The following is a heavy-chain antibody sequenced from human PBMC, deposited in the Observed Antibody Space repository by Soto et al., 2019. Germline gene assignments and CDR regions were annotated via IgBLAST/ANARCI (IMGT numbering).Heavy chain of an antibody. CDR1: GFSLSTSGVG. D-gene: IGHD3-22*01. CDR3: ARSYYYDKPVDY. Sequence: QITLKESGPPLVKPTQTLTLTCTFSGFSLSTSGVGVGWIRQPPGKALEWLALIYWDDDKRYSPSLKSRLTITKDTSKNQVVLTMTNMDPVDTATYYCARSYYYDKPVDYWGQGTLVTVSS. V-gene: IGHV2-5*02. CDR2: IYWDDDK. J-gene: IGHJ4*02.